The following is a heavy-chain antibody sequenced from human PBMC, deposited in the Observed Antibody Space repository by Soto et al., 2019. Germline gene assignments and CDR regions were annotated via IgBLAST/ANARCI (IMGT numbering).Heavy chain of an antibody. CDR3: ERRSVVAATLFDY. Sequence: SETLSLTCTVSGGSISSGGYYWSWIRQHPGKGLEWIGYIYYSGSTYYNPSLKSRVTISVDTSKNQFSLKLSSVTAADTAVYYWERRSVVAATLFDYCGQGSLVTVSA. CDR2: IYYSGST. CDR1: GGSISSGGYY. J-gene: IGHJ4*02. V-gene: IGHV4-31*03. D-gene: IGHD2-15*01.